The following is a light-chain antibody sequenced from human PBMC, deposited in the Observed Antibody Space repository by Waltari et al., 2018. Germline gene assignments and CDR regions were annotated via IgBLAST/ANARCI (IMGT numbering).Light chain of an antibody. CDR2: YDS. CDR1: NIGSKS. Sequence: SYVATQSPSVSVAPGETARITCGGDNIGSKSGHWYQQRPGQAPVLVISYDSDRPSGVPERFSGSNSGNTATLTISWVEADDEADYYCLVWHSTTDHHGVFGGGTKLTVL. CDR3: LVWHSTTDHHGV. J-gene: IGLJ2*01. V-gene: IGLV3-21*04.